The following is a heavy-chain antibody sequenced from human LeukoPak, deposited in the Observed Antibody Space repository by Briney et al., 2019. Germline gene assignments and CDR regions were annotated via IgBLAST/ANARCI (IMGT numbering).Heavy chain of an antibody. D-gene: IGHD6-13*01. Sequence: SETLSLTCAVSGYSISSGYYWGWIRQSPGKGLEWIGSIYRSGSTYYNPSLKSRVTISLDTSKNQFSLKLSSVTAADTAVYYCARDVGGIQQLVTLDYWGQGTLVTVSS. CDR2: IYRSGST. CDR1: GYSISSGYY. J-gene: IGHJ4*02. CDR3: ARDVGGIQQLVTLDY. V-gene: IGHV4-38-2*02.